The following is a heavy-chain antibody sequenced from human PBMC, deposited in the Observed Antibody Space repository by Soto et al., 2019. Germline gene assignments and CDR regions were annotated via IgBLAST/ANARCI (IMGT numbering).Heavy chain of an antibody. CDR1: GFTLNDYY. J-gene: IGHJ4*02. Sequence: GGSLRLSCAASGFTLNDYYMSWIRQAPGKGLECVSYITSSGTTIYYADSVKGRFTISRDNAKNSLYLQMNSLRAEDTAVYYCARGTAPNDYWGQGTLVTVSS. CDR2: ITSSGTTI. CDR3: ARGTAPNDY. V-gene: IGHV3-11*04.